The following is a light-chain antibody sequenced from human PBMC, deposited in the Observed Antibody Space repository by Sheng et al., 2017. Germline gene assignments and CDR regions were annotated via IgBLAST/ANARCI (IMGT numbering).Light chain of an antibody. J-gene: IGKJ1*01. V-gene: IGKV1-8*01. Sequence: AIRMTQSPSSFSASTGDTVTISCRASQGISSSLAWYQQKPGKAPKLLIYGASTLQSGVPSRFSGSGSGTDFTLTISFLQSEDFAIYHCQQFYSFPWTFGQGTKVEVK. CDR1: QGISSS. CDR3: QQFYSFPWT. CDR2: GAS.